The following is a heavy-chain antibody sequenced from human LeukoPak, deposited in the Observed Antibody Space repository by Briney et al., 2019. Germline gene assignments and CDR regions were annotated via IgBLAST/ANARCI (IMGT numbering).Heavy chain of an antibody. CDR1: GGSFSGYY. D-gene: IGHD5-18*01. CDR3: ARHWGTARGFDY. CDR2: INHSGST. Sequence: SETLSLTCAVYGGSFSGYYWSWIRQPPGKGLEWIGEINHSGSTNYNASLKCRVTISVGTSKNQFSLKLSSVTAADTAVYYCARHWGTARGFDYWGQGTLVTVSS. V-gene: IGHV4-34*01. J-gene: IGHJ4*02.